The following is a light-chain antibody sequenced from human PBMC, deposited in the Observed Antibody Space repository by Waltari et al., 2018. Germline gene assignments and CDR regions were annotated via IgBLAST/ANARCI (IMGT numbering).Light chain of an antibody. CDR3: QQYKSYPYT. CDR2: QAS. J-gene: IGKJ2*01. V-gene: IGKV1-5*03. CDR1: EGISEW. Sequence: DIQMTQSPSTLSAFVGERVTITCRAHEGISEWLAWYQQKPGKAPSLLIYQASILEFEVPSRFSGSGTGTEFTLTISSLQPDDFATYFCQQYKSYPYTFGQGSKLEIK.